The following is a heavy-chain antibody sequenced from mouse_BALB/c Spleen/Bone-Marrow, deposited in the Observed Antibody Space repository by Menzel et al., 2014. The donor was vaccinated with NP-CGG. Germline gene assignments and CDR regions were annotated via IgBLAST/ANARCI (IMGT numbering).Heavy chain of an antibody. CDR2: IYYSGTI. V-gene: IGHV3-5*02. J-gene: IGHJ4*01. Sequence: VQLQQSGPGLVKPSQTVSLTCTVTGISITTGNYRWSWIRQFPGNKLEWIGYIYYSGTITYNPSLTSRTTITRDTSKNQFFLEMNSSTAEDTATYYCARDGNYAMDYWGQGTSVTVSS. CDR3: ARDGNYAMDY. CDR1: GISITTGNYR. D-gene: IGHD1-1*02.